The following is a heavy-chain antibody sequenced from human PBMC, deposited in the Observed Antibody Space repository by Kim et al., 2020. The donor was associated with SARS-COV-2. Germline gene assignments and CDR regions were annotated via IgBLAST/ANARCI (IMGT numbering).Heavy chain of an antibody. CDR1: GGSISSSSYY. CDR3: ANYCSGGSCYPHWFDP. V-gene: IGHV4-39*01. CDR2: IYYSGST. J-gene: IGHJ5*02. Sequence: SETLSLTCTVSGGSISSSSYYWGWIRQPPGKGLEWIGSIYYSGSTYYNPSLKSRVTISVDTSKNQFSLRLSSVTAADTAVYYCANYCSGGSCYPHWFDPWGQGTLVTVSS. D-gene: IGHD2-15*01.